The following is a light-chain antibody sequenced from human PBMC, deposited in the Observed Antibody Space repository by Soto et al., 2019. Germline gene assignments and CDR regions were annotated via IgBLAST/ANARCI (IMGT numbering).Light chain of an antibody. CDR3: QQYGTSPIT. J-gene: IGKJ5*01. CDR1: QTVSCY. V-gene: IGKV3-20*01. CDR2: GAS. Sequence: ENVLTQSPGTLSLSPGERATLSCRASQTVSCYLNWYQQRPGQAPRLLIYGASKRCTGITDRLSGSGSGTDFTLTISRLEPEDFSLYYCQQYGTSPITFGQGTRLEIK.